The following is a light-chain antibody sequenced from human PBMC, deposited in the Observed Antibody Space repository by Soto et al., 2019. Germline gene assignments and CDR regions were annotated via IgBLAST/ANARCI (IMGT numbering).Light chain of an antibody. V-gene: IGKV3-20*01. CDR1: QSVWGTY. CDR3: QQYGGSPFT. CDR2: GAS. J-gene: IGKJ3*01. Sequence: IVLTQSPGTLSLSPGERATLSCRASQSVWGTYLAWYQHKPGQAPRLLIYGASNRASGIPDRFSGSGSGTDFTLTISRLEPEDFAVHYCQQYGGSPFTFGPGTKVDIK.